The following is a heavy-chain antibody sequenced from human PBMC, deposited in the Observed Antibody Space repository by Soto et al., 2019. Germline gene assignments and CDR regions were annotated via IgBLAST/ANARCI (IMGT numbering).Heavy chain of an antibody. Sequence: GSLRLSCAASGFTFSSYAMSWVRQAPGKGLEWVSVISGSDDSTYYADSVKGRFTISRDNSKNTLYLQMNSLRAEDTAVYYCAKRSSSSTFDYWGQGTLVTVSS. CDR1: GFTFSSYA. CDR3: AKRSSSSTFDY. D-gene: IGHD6-6*01. J-gene: IGHJ4*02. V-gene: IGHV3-23*01. CDR2: ISGSDDST.